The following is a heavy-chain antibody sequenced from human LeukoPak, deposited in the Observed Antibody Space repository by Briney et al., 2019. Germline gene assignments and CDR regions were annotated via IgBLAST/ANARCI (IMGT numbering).Heavy chain of an antibody. CDR3: ARGRQQPPFDP. V-gene: IGHV1-8*02. Sequence: ASVKVSCKASGGTFSSYAISWVRQAPGQGLEWMGWMNPNSGNTGYAQKFQGRVTMTRNTSISTAYMELSSLRSEDTAVYYCARGRQQPPFDPWGQGTLVTVSS. CDR1: GGTFSSYA. CDR2: MNPNSGNT. D-gene: IGHD6-13*01. J-gene: IGHJ5*02.